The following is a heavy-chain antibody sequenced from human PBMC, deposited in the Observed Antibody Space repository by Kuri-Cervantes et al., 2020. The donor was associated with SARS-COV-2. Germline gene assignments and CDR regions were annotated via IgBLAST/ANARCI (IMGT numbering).Heavy chain of an antibody. V-gene: IGHV1-8*03. Sequence: ASVKVSCKASGYTFTSYDTNWVRQATGQGLEWMGWMNPNSGNTGYAQKFQGRVTITRNTSISTAYMELSSLGSEDTAVYYCARVAGSSWYGDAFDIWGQGTMVTVSS. CDR3: ARVAGSSWYGDAFDI. CDR1: GYTFTSYD. J-gene: IGHJ3*02. D-gene: IGHD6-13*01. CDR2: MNPNSGNT.